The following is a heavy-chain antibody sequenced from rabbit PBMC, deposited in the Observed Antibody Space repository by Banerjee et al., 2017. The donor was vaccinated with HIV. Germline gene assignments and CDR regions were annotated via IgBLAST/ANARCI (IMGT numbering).Heavy chain of an antibody. CDR3: ARDYAAYVGDDYVFDL. J-gene: IGHJ3*01. CDR2: INTDSDST. CDR1: GFDFSSNA. D-gene: IGHD6-1*01. V-gene: IGHV1S43*01. Sequence: QQQLEESGGGSVKPGGTLALTCKASGFDFSSNAMCWVRQAPGKGLEWIGCINTDSDSTWYASWVNGRFTISRGTSLNTVDLQMTSLTAADTATYFCARDYAAYVGDDYVFDLWGQGTLVTVS.